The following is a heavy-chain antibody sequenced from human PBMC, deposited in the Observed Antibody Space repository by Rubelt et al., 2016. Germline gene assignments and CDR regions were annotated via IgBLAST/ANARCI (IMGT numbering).Heavy chain of an antibody. D-gene: IGHD2-21*01. V-gene: IGHV3-74*01. J-gene: IGHJ4*02. CDR3: ARGSYYFDY. CDR2: INSDGSST. Sequence: QVPGKGLVWVSRINSDGSSTSYVDSVKGRFTISRDNAKNTLYLQMNSLRDEDTAVYYCARGSYYFDYLGQGTLVTVSS.